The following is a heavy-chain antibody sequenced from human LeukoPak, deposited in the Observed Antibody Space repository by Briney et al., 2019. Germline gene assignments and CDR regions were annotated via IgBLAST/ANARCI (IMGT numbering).Heavy chain of an antibody. D-gene: IGHD5-18*01. J-gene: IGHJ4*02. Sequence: GGSLRLSCAASGFTSSSYGMHWVRQAPGKGLEWVALIRYDGSNKYYADSVKGRFTVSGDNSKNTVYLQMNSLRAEDTAVYYCAKRDTATGGSYYFDYWGQGTLVTVSS. CDR1: GFTSSSYG. CDR2: IRYDGSNK. V-gene: IGHV3-30*02. CDR3: AKRDTATGGSYYFDY.